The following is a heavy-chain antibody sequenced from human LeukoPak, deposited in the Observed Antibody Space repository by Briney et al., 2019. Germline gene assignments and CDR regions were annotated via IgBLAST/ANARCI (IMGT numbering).Heavy chain of an antibody. CDR3: ARHLRDTAMVSPLYYFDN. CDR2: IYYSGST. D-gene: IGHD5-18*01. Sequence: SETLSLTCTVSGGSISNYYWNWIRQPPGKGLEWVGYIYYSGSTKYSPSLKSRVTISVDTSKNQFSLRLSSVTAADTAVYYCARHLRDTAMVSPLYYFDNWGQGTLVTVSS. CDR1: GGSISNYY. V-gene: IGHV4-59*08. J-gene: IGHJ4*02.